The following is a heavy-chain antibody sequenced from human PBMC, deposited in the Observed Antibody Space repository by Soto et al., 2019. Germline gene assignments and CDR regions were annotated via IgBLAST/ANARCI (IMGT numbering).Heavy chain of an antibody. J-gene: IGHJ6*02. CDR3: AKVWGSNGMDV. Sequence: QVQLVESGGGVVQPGRSLRLSCAASGFTFSSYGMHWVRQAPGKGLEWVAVISYDGSNKYYADSVKGRFTISRDNSKNTLYLQMNSLRAEDTAVYYCAKVWGSNGMDVWGQGTTVTVSS. V-gene: IGHV3-30*18. CDR2: ISYDGSNK. D-gene: IGHD7-27*01. CDR1: GFTFSSYG.